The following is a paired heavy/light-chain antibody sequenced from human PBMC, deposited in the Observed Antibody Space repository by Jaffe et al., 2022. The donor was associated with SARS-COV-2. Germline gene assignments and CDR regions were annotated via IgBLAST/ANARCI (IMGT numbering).Heavy chain of an antibody. V-gene: IGHV3-53*01. Sequence: EVQLVESGGGLIQPGGSLRLSCAASGFTVSNRYMTWVRQAPGKGLEWVSVIYSDDNTHYADSVKGRFTIARDNPKNTVYLQMSSLTAEDTAVYYCARDLLVGTTSHDAFDIWGHGTMVTVSS. CDR3: ARDLLVGTTSHDAFDI. D-gene: IGHD1-26*01. CDR2: IYSDDNT. CDR1: GFTVSNRY. J-gene: IGHJ3*02.
Light chain of an antibody. CDR2: SAS. J-gene: IGKJ5*01. Sequence: DIQLTQSPSFLSASVGDRVTITCRASQGIRNYLAWYQQKPGRAPKLLIYSASTLQSGVPSRFSGSGSGTEFTLTISSLQPEDFATYYCQQLNSYPITFGQGTRLEIK. V-gene: IGKV1-9*01. CDR3: QQLNSYPIT. CDR1: QGIRNY.